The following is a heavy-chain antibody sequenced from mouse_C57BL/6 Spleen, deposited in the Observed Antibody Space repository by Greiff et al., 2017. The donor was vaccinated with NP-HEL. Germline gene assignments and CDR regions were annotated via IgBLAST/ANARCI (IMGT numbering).Heavy chain of an antibody. Sequence: VQLQQSGAELMKPGASVKLSCKATGYTFTGYWIEWVKQRPGHGLEWIGEILPGSGSTNYNEKFKGKATFTADTSSNTAYMQLSSLTTEDSAIYYCARSWNYYGSSYGYFDVWGTGTTVTVSS. CDR1: GYTFTGYW. D-gene: IGHD1-1*01. J-gene: IGHJ1*03. CDR2: ILPGSGST. CDR3: ARSWNYYGSSYGYFDV. V-gene: IGHV1-9*01.